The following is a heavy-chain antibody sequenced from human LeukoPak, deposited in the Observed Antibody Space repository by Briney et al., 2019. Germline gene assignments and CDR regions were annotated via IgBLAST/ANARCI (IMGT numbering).Heavy chain of an antibody. CDR1: VGTFSIYA. CDR2: IIAVFGTA. Sequence: SAKDSCKASVGTFSIYAINWGRHAPRQGLEGMGAIIAVFGTANYAQRFQGRVTITADKSTNTAYMELSSLRSEDTAVYYCVKVGSKWYDYWGQGTLVTVSS. J-gene: IGHJ4*02. V-gene: IGHV1-69*06. CDR3: VKVGSKWYDY. D-gene: IGHD2-15*01.